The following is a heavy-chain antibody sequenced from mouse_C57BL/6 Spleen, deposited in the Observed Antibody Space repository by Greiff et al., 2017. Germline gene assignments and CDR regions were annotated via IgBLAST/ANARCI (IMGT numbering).Heavy chain of an antibody. CDR3: ARWLPVYYFDY. V-gene: IGHV1-64*01. CDR1: GYTFTSYW. CDR2: IHPNSGST. D-gene: IGHD2-2*01. Sequence: QVQLQQPGAELVKPGASVKLSCKASGYTFTSYWMHWVKQRPGQGLEWIGMIHPNSGSTNYNEKFKSKATLTVDKSSSTAYMQLSSLTSEDSAVYYCARWLPVYYFDYWGQGTTLTVSS. J-gene: IGHJ2*01.